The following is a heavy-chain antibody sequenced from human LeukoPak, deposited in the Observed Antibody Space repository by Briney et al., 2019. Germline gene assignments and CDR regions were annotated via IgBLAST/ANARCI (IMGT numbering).Heavy chain of an antibody. Sequence: SETLSLTCAVSGYSITSSSWWGWIRQPPGKGLEWIGYIYHSGTTYYNPSLQSRVTMSVDTSKNQFSLKLSSVTAADTAVYYCARDGDDAFDIWGQGTMVTVSS. J-gene: IGHJ3*02. CDR2: IYHSGTT. V-gene: IGHV4-28*03. CDR1: GYSITSSSW. CDR3: ARDGDDAFDI.